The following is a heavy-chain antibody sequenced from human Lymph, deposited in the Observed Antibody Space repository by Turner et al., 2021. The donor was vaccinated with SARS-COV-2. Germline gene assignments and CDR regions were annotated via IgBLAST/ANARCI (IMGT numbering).Heavy chain of an antibody. CDR1: CFPVSSIY. J-gene: IGHJ4*02. Sequence: VQVVGSGGGLVQPWGVLRPSWSGPCFPVSSIYMTWVRQAPGKGLEWVSVIYSDGSTSYADSVKGRFTISRDISKNTLYLQMNSLRAEDTAVYFCARDMREGSLGFDYWGQGTLVTVSS. CDR3: ARDMREGSLGFDY. D-gene: IGHD2-15*01. V-gene: IGHV3-66*01. CDR2: IYSDGST.